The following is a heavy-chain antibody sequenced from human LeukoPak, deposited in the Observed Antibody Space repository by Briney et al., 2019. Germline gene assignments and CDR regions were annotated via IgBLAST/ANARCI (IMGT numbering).Heavy chain of an antibody. CDR3: TRRGSGYDHWHFDY. D-gene: IGHD5-12*01. V-gene: IGHV5-51*01. CDR2: IYGGDSDD. Sequence: GEFLKISCKGLGYSFIIYWIAGGRQMPGKGREGRGIIYGGDSDDRYTPSFQGQVTLSADKSMNTAYLQWSSLKASDTAMYYCTRRGSGYDHWHFDYWGQGTLVTVSS. CDR1: GYSFIIYW. J-gene: IGHJ4*02.